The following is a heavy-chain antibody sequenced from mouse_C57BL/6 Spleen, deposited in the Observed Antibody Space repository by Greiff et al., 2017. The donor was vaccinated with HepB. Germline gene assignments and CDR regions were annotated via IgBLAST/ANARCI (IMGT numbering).Heavy chain of an antibody. Sequence: EVQLQQSGPELVKPGASVKISCKASGYTFTDYYMNWVKQSHGKSLEWIGDINPNNGGTSYNQKFKGKATLTVDKSSSTAYMELRSLTSEDSAVYCCARRDYYGSSPDYWGQGTTLTVSS. CDR3: ARRDYYGSSPDY. V-gene: IGHV1-26*01. J-gene: IGHJ2*01. D-gene: IGHD1-1*01. CDR2: INPNNGGT. CDR1: GYTFTDYY.